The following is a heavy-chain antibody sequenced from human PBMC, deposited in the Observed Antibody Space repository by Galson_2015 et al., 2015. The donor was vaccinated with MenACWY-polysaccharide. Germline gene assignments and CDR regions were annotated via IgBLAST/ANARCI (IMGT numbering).Heavy chain of an antibody. CDR2: INPDGSNT. CDR3: VRGSSGWKGMDV. Sequence: SLRLSCAASGFSFSIYFMHWVRQAPGKVWVSRINPDGSNTIYADSVKGRFTVSRDNAKNTLYLQLSSLRAEDTGVYYCVRGSSGWKGMDVWGQGTTVTVSS. J-gene: IGHJ6*02. CDR1: GFSFSIYF. D-gene: IGHD6-19*01. V-gene: IGHV3-74*01.